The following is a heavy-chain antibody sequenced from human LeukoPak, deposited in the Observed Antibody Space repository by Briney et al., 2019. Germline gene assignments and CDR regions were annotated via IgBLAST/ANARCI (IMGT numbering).Heavy chain of an antibody. Sequence: QPGGSLRLSCAASEFTFSSYEMNWVRQAPGKGLEWVSYISSSGRNTYYADSVKGRFTISRDNTKNSLYLQMNSLRAEDTAVYYCASSHAIQLWLRAFDIWGQGTMVTVSS. J-gene: IGHJ3*02. CDR2: ISSSGRNT. D-gene: IGHD5-18*01. CDR1: EFTFSSYE. CDR3: ASSHAIQLWLRAFDI. V-gene: IGHV3-48*03.